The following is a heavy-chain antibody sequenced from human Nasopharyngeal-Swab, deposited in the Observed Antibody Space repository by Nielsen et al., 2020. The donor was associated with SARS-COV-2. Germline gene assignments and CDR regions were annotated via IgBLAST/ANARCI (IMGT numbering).Heavy chain of an antibody. CDR3: ARDGLDYDFWSAYFMDV. D-gene: IGHD3-3*01. Sequence: GASLKISWAGSGFTFNNYNFNWVRQAPGKGLEWVSSISSSSSYIYYADSVKGRFTISRDNAKNSLYLQMNSLRAEDTAVYYCARDGLDYDFWSAYFMDVWGQGTTVTVSS. V-gene: IGHV3-21*01. CDR2: ISSSSSYI. J-gene: IGHJ6*02. CDR1: GFTFNNYN.